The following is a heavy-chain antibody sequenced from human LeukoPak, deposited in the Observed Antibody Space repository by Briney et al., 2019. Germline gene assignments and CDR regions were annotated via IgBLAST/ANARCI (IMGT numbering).Heavy chain of an antibody. CDR3: ARQSGYSYGYAFDY. CDR1: GGSISSYY. CDR2: IYYSGST. D-gene: IGHD5-18*01. J-gene: IGHJ4*02. V-gene: IGHV4-59*01. Sequence: SETLSLTCTVSGGSISSYYWSWIRQPPGKGLEWIGYIYYSGSTNYKPSLKSRVTISVDTSKNQFSLKLSSVTAADTAVYYCARQSGYSYGYAFDYWGQGTLVTVPS.